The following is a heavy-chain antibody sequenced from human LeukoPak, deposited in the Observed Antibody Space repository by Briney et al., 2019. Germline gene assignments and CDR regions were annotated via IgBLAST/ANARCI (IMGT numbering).Heavy chain of an antibody. CDR2: IYYSGST. Sequence: PSETLSLTCSVSSGSITSYYWSWLRQPPGKGLEWIGYIYYSGSTNYNPSVKSRVTMSVDTSKNQFSLKLNSVTAADTAVYYCATLWRLGASTGEAFDIWGQGTMVTVSS. CDR3: ATLWRLGASTGEAFDI. V-gene: IGHV4-59*01. CDR1: SGSITSYY. D-gene: IGHD1-26*01. J-gene: IGHJ3*02.